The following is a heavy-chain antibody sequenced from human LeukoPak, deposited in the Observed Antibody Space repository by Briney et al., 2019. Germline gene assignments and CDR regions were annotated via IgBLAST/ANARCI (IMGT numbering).Heavy chain of an antibody. V-gene: IGHV3-7*04. Sequence: GRSLRLSCAASGFTFSGHWMSWVRQAPGKALEWVANIKSDRSEKYYVDSVKGRFTISRDNAENSLYLQMNSLRPEGTAVYYCARISRSGLDYWGQGTLVTASS. CDR3: ARISRSGLDY. CDR1: GFTFSGHW. J-gene: IGHJ4*02. CDR2: IKSDRSEK.